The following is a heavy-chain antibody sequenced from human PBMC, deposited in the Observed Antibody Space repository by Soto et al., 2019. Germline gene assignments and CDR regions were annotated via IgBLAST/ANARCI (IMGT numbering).Heavy chain of an antibody. CDR2: IDPSDSYT. CDR3: ARHGSGSSLFDP. V-gene: IGHV5-10-1*01. J-gene: IGHJ5*02. CDR1: GYSFTSYR. D-gene: IGHD3-10*01. Sequence: PGEPLKISCNGSGYSFTSYRISWVRQMHRKSLEWMGRIDPSDSYTNYSPSFRGHVTFSTDKSISTAYLQWSSLKPSDTATSYCARHGSGSSLFDPWGQGTLVTVSS.